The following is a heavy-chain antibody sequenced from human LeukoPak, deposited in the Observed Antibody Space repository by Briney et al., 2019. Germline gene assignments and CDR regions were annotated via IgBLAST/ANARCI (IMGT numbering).Heavy chain of an antibody. J-gene: IGHJ5*02. Sequence: GESPKISCKGSGYSFSSYWIGWVRQMPGKGLEWMGLIYPGDSDTRYSPSFQGQVTISADKSINTAYLQWSSLKASDTATYYCTRRLAAAVFDPWGQGTLVTVSS. D-gene: IGHD6-13*01. CDR1: GYSFSSYW. V-gene: IGHV5-51*01. CDR2: IYPGDSDT. CDR3: TRRLAAAVFDP.